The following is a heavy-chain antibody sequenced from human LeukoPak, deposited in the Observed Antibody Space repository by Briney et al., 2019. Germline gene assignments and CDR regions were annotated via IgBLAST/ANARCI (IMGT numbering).Heavy chain of an antibody. CDR1: GYTFTSYG. V-gene: IGHV1-18*01. J-gene: IGHJ4*02. Sequence: ASVKVSCKASGYTFTSYGISWVRQAPGQGLEWMGWISAYNGNTNYAQKFQGRVTITADESTSTAYMELSSLRSEDTAVYYYARSLSVYRIYYFDYWGQGTLVTVSS. CDR2: ISAYNGNT. CDR3: ARSLSVYRIYYFDY. D-gene: IGHD2-8*01.